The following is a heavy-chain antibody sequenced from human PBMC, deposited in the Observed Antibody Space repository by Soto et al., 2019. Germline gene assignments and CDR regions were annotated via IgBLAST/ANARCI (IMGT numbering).Heavy chain of an antibody. CDR3: ARDLYYCDFPYWYFDL. D-gene: IGHD4-17*01. J-gene: IGHJ2*01. Sequence: QVQLVQSGAEVKKPGASVKVSCKASGYTFTSYYMHWVRQAPGQGLEWMGIINPSGGSTSYAQKFQGRVTMTRDTSTSTVYMELSSLRSEDTAVYYCARDLYYCDFPYWYFDLWGRGTLVTVSS. CDR2: INPSGGST. V-gene: IGHV1-46*01. CDR1: GYTFTSYY.